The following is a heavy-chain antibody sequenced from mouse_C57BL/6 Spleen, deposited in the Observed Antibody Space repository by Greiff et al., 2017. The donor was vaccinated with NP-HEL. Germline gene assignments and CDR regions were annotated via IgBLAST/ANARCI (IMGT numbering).Heavy chain of an antibody. CDR3: ARQGGGYYDYHEEFDY. D-gene: IGHD2-4*01. Sequence: QVQLQQSGAELVRPGTSVKMSCKASGYTFTNYWIGWAKQRPGHGLEWIGDIYPGGGYTNYNEKFKGKATLTADKSSSTAYMQFSSLTSEDSAIYYCARQGGGYYDYHEEFDYWGQGTTLTVSS. V-gene: IGHV1-63*01. CDR1: GYTFTNYW. J-gene: IGHJ2*01. CDR2: IYPGGGYT.